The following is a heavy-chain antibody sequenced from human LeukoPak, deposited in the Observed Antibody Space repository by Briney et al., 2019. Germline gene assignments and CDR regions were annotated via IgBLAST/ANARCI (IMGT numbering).Heavy chain of an antibody. CDR2: INHSGST. J-gene: IGHJ4*02. CDR1: GGSFSGYY. Sequence: SETLSLTCAVYGGSFSGYYWSWIRQPPGKGLEWIGEINHSGSTNYNPSLKSRVTISVDTSKNQFSLKLSSVTAADTAVYYCASYGSGSLDYWGQGTLVTVSS. D-gene: IGHD3-10*01. V-gene: IGHV4-34*01. CDR3: ASYGSGSLDY.